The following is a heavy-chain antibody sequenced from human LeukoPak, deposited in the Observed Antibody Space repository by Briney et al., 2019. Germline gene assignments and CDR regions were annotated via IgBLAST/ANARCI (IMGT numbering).Heavy chain of an antibody. CDR2: IKQDGSEK. CDR3: ARGIPGMTYDFWSGYYPDKPYYFDY. V-gene: IGHV3-7*01. D-gene: IGHD3-3*01. J-gene: IGHJ4*02. Sequence: GGSLRLSCAASGFTFTDYYMGWIRQAPGKGLEWVANIKQDGSEKYYVDSVKGRFTISRDNAKNSLYLQMNSLRAEDTAVYYCARGIPGMTYDFWSGYYPDKPYYFDYWGQGTLVTVSS. CDR1: GFTFTDYY.